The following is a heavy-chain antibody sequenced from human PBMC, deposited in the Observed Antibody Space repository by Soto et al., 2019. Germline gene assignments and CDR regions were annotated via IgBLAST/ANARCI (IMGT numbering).Heavy chain of an antibody. D-gene: IGHD2-2*02. CDR1: GHSFTNYW. CDR3: ARQGYCSNTAFYTVDY. Sequence: GESLKISCKGSGHSFTNYWIGWVRQMPGKGLEWMGIIYPGDSNTGYSPSFQGHVTISADKSISTAYLQWSTLKASDTAMYYCARQGYCSNTAFYTVDYWAQGTLVTVSS. J-gene: IGHJ4*02. CDR2: IYPGDSNT. V-gene: IGHV5-51*01.